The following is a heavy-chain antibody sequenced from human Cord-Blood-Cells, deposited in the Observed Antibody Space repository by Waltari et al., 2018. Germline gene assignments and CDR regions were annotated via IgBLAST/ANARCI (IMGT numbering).Heavy chain of an antibody. CDR2: IYYSGGT. V-gene: IGHV4-39*01. Sequence: QLQLQESGAGLVKPSESLSLTCTVAGVSISSSSYYWGWFRKPPGKGLEWIGSIYYSGGTYYNPSLKWRVNISVDTDENQISLKLSSVTAADTAVYYCARQRLYYDFWSGYYDYWGQGTLVTVSS. J-gene: IGHJ4*02. D-gene: IGHD3-3*01. CDR1: GVSISSSSYY. CDR3: ARQRLYYDFWSGYYDY.